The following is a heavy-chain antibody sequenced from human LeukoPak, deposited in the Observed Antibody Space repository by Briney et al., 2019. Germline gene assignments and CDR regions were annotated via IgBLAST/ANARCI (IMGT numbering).Heavy chain of an antibody. Sequence: SETLSLTCTVSGGSMSSSSYYWGWIRQPPGKGLEWIGSIYYSGSTYYNPSLKSRVTISVDTSKNQFSLKLSSVTAADTAVYYCARHQKLTYSSSWTSPHNWFDPWGQGTLVTVSS. CDR2: IYYSGST. J-gene: IGHJ5*02. CDR1: GGSMSSSSYY. D-gene: IGHD6-13*01. CDR3: ARHQKLTYSSSWTSPHNWFDP. V-gene: IGHV4-39*01.